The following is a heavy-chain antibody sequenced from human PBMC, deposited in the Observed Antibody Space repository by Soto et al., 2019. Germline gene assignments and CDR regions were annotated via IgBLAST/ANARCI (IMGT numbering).Heavy chain of an antibody. CDR3: ESGLVDYVFWCGYYNVLGDVSFDY. CDR2: INQDGSEK. D-gene: IGHD3-3*01. CDR1: GFTFSSYW. Sequence: EVQLVESGGGLVQPGGSLRLSCAASGFTFSSYWMSWVRQAPGKGLEWVANINQDGSEKYYVDSVKGRFTISRDNAKNSLYLQMNSLRAVDMDVYYCESGLVDYVFWCGYYNVLGDVSFDYWGQGTLVTVSS. J-gene: IGHJ4*02. V-gene: IGHV3-7*01.